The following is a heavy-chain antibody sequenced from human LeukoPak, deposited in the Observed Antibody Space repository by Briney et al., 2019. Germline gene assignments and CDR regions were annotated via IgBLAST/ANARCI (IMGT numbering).Heavy chain of an antibody. D-gene: IGHD2-15*01. CDR3: ARVDCSGGSCYSFDY. CDR1: GGSFSSYF. CDR2: IYYSGRT. V-gene: IGHV4-59*01. Sequence: SETLSLTCTVSGGSFSSYFWNWIRQPAGKGLEWMGYIYYSGRTNCNPSLQSRGTISVDTSKNQFFLELSSVTAADTAVYYCARVDCSGGSCYSFDYWGQGTLVTVSS. J-gene: IGHJ4*02.